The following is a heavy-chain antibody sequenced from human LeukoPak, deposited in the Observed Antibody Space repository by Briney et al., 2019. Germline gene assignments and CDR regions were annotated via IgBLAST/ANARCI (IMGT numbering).Heavy chain of an antibody. CDR3: ARAGSYSDNWFDP. D-gene: IGHD1-26*01. Sequence: NPSETLSLTCAVYGGSFSGYYWSWLRQPPGKGLEWIGEINHSGDTNYNPSLKSRVTISVDTSKNQFSLKLSSVTAADTAVYYCARAGSYSDNWFDPWGQGTLVTVSS. CDR1: GGSFSGYY. CDR2: INHSGDT. J-gene: IGHJ5*02. V-gene: IGHV4-34*01.